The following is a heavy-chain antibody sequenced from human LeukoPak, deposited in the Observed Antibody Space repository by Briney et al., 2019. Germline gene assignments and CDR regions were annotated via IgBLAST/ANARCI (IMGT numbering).Heavy chain of an antibody. Sequence: GGSLRLSCVASGFTFSSYEMNWVRQAPGKGLEWVSYISSSGSTIYYADSVKGRFTISRDNAKNSLYLQMSSLRAEDTAVYYCARASYYFHSTGYKFVDYWGQGTLVTVSS. CDR2: ISSSGSTI. CDR3: ARASYYFHSTGYKFVDY. V-gene: IGHV3-48*03. D-gene: IGHD3-22*01. CDR1: GFTFSSYE. J-gene: IGHJ4*02.